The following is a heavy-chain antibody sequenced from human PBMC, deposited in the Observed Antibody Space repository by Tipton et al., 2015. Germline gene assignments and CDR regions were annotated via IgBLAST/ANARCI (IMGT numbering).Heavy chain of an antibody. Sequence: LRLSCAASGFTFSNYGMHWIRQPPGKGLEWIGSLSYSGKTDYNPPLRSRVTISVDTSKTQFSLKMSSVTASDTAVYYCARARGRHGGLFDSWGQGILVTVSS. V-gene: IGHV4-59*01. D-gene: IGHD4-23*01. CDR1: GFTFSNYG. CDR2: LSYSGKT. CDR3: ARARGRHGGLFDS. J-gene: IGHJ4*02.